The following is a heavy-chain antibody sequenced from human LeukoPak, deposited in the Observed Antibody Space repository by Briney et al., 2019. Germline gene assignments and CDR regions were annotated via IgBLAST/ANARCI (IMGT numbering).Heavy chain of an antibody. J-gene: IGHJ3*02. Sequence: GGSLRLSCAASGFTFSSYAMHWVRQAPGKGLEWVAVISYDGSNKYYADSVKGRFTISGDNSKNTLYLQMNSLRAEDTAVYYCASRMGATTAFDIWGQGTMVTVSS. CDR2: ISYDGSNK. CDR3: ASRMGATTAFDI. D-gene: IGHD1-26*01. V-gene: IGHV3-30-3*01. CDR1: GFTFSSYA.